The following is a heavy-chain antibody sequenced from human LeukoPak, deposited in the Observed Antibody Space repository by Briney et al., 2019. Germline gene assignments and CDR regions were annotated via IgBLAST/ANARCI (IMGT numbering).Heavy chain of an antibody. CDR1: GGSISSGGYS. J-gene: IGHJ6*02. CDR2: IYHSGST. CDR3: ARVRVGMDV. V-gene: IGHV4-30-2*01. Sequence: SETLSHTCAVSGGSISSGGYSWSWIRQPPGKGLEWIGYIYHSGSTYYNPSLKSRVTISVDRSKNQFSLKLSSVTAADTAVYCARVRVGMDVWGQGTTVTVSS.